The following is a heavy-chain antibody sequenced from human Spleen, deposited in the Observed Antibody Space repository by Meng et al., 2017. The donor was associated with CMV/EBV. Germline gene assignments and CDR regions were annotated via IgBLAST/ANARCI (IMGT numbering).Heavy chain of an antibody. J-gene: IGHJ6*02. V-gene: IGHV3-48*03. CDR2: ISSSGSTI. Sequence: GGSLRLSCAASGFTFSSYEMNWVRQAPGKGLEWVSYISSSGSTIYYADSVKGRSTISRDNAKNSLYLQMNSLRAEDTAVYYCAKGRSSTTYYNYYGMDVWGLGTTVTVSS. CDR1: GFTFSSYE. CDR3: AKGRSSTTYYNYYGMDV. D-gene: IGHD2-2*01.